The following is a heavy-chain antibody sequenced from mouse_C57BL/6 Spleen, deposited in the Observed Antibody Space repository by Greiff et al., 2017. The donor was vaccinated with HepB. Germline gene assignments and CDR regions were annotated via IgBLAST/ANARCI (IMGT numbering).Heavy chain of an antibody. J-gene: IGHJ3*01. V-gene: IGHV7-3*01. CDR2: IRNKANGYTT. CDR3: ARSYYGNPAWFAY. CDR1: GFTFTDYY. D-gene: IGHD2-10*01. Sequence: VQLKESGGGLVQPGGSLSLSCAASGFTFTDYYMSWVRQPPGKALEWLGFIRNKANGYTTEYSASVKGRFTISRDNSQSILYLQMNALRAEDSATYYCARSYYGNPAWFAYWGQGTLVTVSA.